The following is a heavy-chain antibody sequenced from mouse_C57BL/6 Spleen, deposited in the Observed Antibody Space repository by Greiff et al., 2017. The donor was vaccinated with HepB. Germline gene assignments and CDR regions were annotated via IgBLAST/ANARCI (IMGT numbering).Heavy chain of an antibody. Sequence: QVQLKQSGPELVKPGDSVKISCKASGYAFSSSWMNWVKQRPGKGLKWIGRIYPGDGDTNYNGKFKGKTTLTADKSSSTAYLQRSSRTSEDSAVYVCARSTTTVLPYWYFDVWGTGTTVNVSS. D-gene: IGHD1-1*01. CDR3: ARSTTTVLPYWYFDV. V-gene: IGHV1-82*01. CDR2: IYPGDGDT. CDR1: GYAFSSSW. J-gene: IGHJ1*03.